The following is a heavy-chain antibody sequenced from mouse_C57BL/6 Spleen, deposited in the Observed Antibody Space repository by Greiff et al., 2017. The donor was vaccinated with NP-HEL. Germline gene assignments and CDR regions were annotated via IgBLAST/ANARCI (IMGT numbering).Heavy chain of an antibody. Sequence: VQLQQSGPELVKPGASVKIPCKASGYTFTDYNMDWVKQSHGKSLEWIGDINPNNGGTIYNQKFKGKATLTVDKSSSTAYMELRSLTSEDTAVYYCARSGTDYSNPLDYWGQGTTLTVSS. J-gene: IGHJ2*01. CDR2: INPNNGGT. CDR3: ARSGTDYSNPLDY. CDR1: GYTFTDYN. D-gene: IGHD2-5*01. V-gene: IGHV1-18*01.